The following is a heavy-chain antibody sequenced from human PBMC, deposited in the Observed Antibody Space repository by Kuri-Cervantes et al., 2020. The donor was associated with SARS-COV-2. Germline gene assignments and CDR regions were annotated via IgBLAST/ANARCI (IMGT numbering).Heavy chain of an antibody. CDR2: IYYTGRI. V-gene: IGHV4-59*12. CDR3: ARDGLTYSSSWESDAFDI. CDR1: GGSISSYY. Sequence: SETLSLTCTVSGGSISSYYWSWIRQAPGKGLEWIGYIYYTGRINNNPSLKSRVTISVDTSKNQFSLKLSSVTAADTAVYYCARDGLTYSSSWESDAFDIWGQGTMVTVSS. D-gene: IGHD6-13*01. J-gene: IGHJ3*02.